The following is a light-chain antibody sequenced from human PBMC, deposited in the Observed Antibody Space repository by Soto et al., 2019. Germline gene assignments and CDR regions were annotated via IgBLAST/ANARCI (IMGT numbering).Light chain of an antibody. Sequence: EIVLTQSPGTLSLSPGERATLSCRASQTVSSSFLAWYQQKPGQAPRLLIYGASIRATGIPDRFTGSGSGTDFTLTISRLEPEDFALYYCQQYGSSPPLFTFGPGTKVDIK. CDR1: QTVSSSF. CDR2: GAS. V-gene: IGKV3-20*01. J-gene: IGKJ3*01. CDR3: QQYGSSPPLFT.